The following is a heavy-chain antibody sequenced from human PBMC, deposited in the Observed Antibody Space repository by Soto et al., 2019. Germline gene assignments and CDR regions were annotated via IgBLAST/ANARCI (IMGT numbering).Heavy chain of an antibody. Sequence: GGSLRLSCTASGFTFTSYGMGWVRQAPGKGLQWVSTIRGDGGQTHYTDSVKGRFSISRDNSKNTVYLQMDSLRAEDTAMYFCARDVGLDSDDFFAYWGQGTQVTVS. CDR3: ARDVGLDSDDFFAY. J-gene: IGHJ4*02. D-gene: IGHD3-9*01. V-gene: IGHV3-23*01. CDR2: IRGDGGQT. CDR1: GFTFTSYG.